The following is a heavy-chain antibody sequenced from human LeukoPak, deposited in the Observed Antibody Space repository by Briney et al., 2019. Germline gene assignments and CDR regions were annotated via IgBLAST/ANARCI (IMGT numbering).Heavy chain of an antibody. Sequence: GGSLRLSXAASGFTFSSYAMSWIRQAQGKGLEWVSAISGSGGSTYYADSVKGRFTVSRDDSKDTLYLQMNSLRAEDTAVYYCAKEGCTSATCYANCWGQGTLVTVSS. CDR1: GFTFSSYA. V-gene: IGHV3-23*01. CDR2: ISGSGGST. D-gene: IGHD2-2*01. J-gene: IGHJ4*02. CDR3: AKEGCTSATCYANC.